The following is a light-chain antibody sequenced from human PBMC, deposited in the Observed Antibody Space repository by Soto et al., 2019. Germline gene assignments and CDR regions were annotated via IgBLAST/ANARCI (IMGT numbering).Light chain of an antibody. CDR3: QQSYSTPWT. Sequence: DSQMTLSPSSMSASVGDRVTITCQARQDIRKYLNWYQQKPGKAPKLLIYAASSLQSGVPSRFSGSGSGTDFTLTISSLQPEDFATYYCQQSYSTPWTFGQGTKVDIK. J-gene: IGKJ1*01. CDR1: QDIRKY. CDR2: AAS. V-gene: IGKV1-39*01.